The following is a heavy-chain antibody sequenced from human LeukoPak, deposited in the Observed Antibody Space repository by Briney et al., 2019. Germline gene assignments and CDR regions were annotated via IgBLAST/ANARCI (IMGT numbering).Heavy chain of an antibody. Sequence: PGGSLRLSCAAPGIPFSSFGMHWLRQAPGKGLEWVAFIWYDGSNKYYTDSVKGRFTISRDNSKNTLYLQMNSLTAEDTAVYYCAKGRGAFDIWGQGTMVTVSS. CDR3: AKGRGAFDI. D-gene: IGHD3-10*01. J-gene: IGHJ3*02. V-gene: IGHV3-30*02. CDR1: GIPFSSFG. CDR2: IWYDGSNK.